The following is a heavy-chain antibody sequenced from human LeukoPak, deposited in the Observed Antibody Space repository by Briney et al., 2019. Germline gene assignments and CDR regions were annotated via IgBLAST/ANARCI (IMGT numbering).Heavy chain of an antibody. D-gene: IGHD4-17*01. V-gene: IGHV3-66*01. J-gene: IGHJ5*02. CDR1: GFAVSSNY. CDR3: AKDPGGDYGYNWFDP. Sequence: GGTLRLSCAASGFAVSSNYMSWVRQVPGKGLEWVSFIYSGGSTYYADSVKGRFIISRDNSKNTVYLQMNSLRAEDTAVYYCAKDPGGDYGYNWFDPWGQGTLVTVSS. CDR2: IYSGGST.